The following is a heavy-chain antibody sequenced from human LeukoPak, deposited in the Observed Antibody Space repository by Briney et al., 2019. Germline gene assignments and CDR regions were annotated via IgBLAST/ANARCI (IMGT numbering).Heavy chain of an antibody. Sequence: GGSLRLSCKTSGFTFSSYDMHWVRQAPGKGLEWVAFIQYDGSDKYYADSVKGRFTISRDNSKNTLYLQMNSLRAEDTAVYYCARGIVVVPAAILDAFDIWGQGTMVTVSS. CDR1: GFTFSSYD. CDR2: IQYDGSDK. J-gene: IGHJ3*02. CDR3: ARGIVVVPAAILDAFDI. D-gene: IGHD2-2*01. V-gene: IGHV3-30*02.